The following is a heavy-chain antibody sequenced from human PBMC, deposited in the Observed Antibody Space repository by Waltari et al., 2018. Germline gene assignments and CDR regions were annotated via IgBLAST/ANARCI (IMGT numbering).Heavy chain of an antibody. Sequence: QVQLVQSGAEVKKPGASVQVSCKASGYTFTSYGISWVRKAPGQGLEWMGWISAYNGNTNYAQKLQGRVTMTTDKPTSTAYMELRSLRSDDTAVYYCARDPYYYDSSGYGVDYWGQGTLVTVSS. CDR1: GYTFTSYG. D-gene: IGHD3-22*01. V-gene: IGHV1-18*01. CDR3: ARDPYYYDSSGYGVDY. CDR2: ISAYNGNT. J-gene: IGHJ4*02.